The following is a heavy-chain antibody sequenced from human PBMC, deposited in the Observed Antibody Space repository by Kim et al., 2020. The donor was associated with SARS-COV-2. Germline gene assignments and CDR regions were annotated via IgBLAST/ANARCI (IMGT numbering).Heavy chain of an antibody. CDR2: TYYRSKWYN. CDR3: ARGVWGNRGGDYLSYYYYGMDV. Sequence: SQTLSLTCAISGDSVSSNSAAWNWIRQSPSRGLEWLGRTYYRSKWYNDYAVSVKSRITINPDTSKNQFSLQLNSVTPEDTAVYYCARGVWGNRGGDYLSYYYYGMDVWGQGTTVTVSS. D-gene: IGHD4-17*01. V-gene: IGHV6-1*01. CDR1: GDSVSSNSAA. J-gene: IGHJ6*02.